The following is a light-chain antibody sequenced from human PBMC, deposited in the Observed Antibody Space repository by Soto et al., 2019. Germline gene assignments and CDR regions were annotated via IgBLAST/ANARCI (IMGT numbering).Light chain of an antibody. J-gene: IGKJ1*01. CDR3: QHYNRYSEA. Sequence: DIQMTQSPSSLSASVEDRVIITCRASQSISNHLNWYQQKPGKAPKLLIFAASSLQSGVPSRFSGSRSGPDFTLTISSLQPEDFATYYCQHYNRYSEAFGEGTKV. CDR2: AAS. V-gene: IGKV1-39*01. CDR1: QSISNH.